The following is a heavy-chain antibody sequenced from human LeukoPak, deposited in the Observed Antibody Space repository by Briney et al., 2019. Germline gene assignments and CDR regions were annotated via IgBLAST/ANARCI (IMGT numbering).Heavy chain of an antibody. CDR3: ARDGITGTSAY. D-gene: IGHD1-7*01. Sequence: LSLTCTVSGGSISSSSYYWGWIRQPPGKGLEWVSAISGSGGSTYYADSVKGRFTISRDNAKNSLYLQMNSLRAEDTTVYYCARDGITGTSAYWGQGTLVTVCS. CDR1: GGSISSSS. CDR2: ISGSGGST. J-gene: IGHJ4*02. V-gene: IGHV3-11*04.